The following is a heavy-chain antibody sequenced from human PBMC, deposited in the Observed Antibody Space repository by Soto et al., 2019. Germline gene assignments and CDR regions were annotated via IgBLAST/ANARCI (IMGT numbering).Heavy chain of an antibody. Sequence: SETLSLTCTISSGSISSRSYTWRWILQRPGKVLEWIGSIYYSGKTYYNPSLKSRITVSVDTSKIQFSLNLSSVTAADTAVYYCARLQGYCIRSSCTGYYAMDVWGQGTTVT. J-gene: IGHJ6*02. CDR3: ARLQGYCIRSSCTGYYAMDV. D-gene: IGHD2-2*01. CDR1: SGSISSRSYT. V-gene: IGHV4-39*01. CDR2: IYYSGKT.